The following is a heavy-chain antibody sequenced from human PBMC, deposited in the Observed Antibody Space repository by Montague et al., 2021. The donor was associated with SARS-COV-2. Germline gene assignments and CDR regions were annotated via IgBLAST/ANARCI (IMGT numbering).Heavy chain of an antibody. CDR2: ISYDGSNK. CDR1: GFTFSSYA. CDR3: ARDNYDYVWGSYRYIY. V-gene: IGHV3-30-3*01. J-gene: IGHJ4*02. Sequence: SLRLSFSASGFTFSSYAMHWVRQAPGKGLEWVAVISYDGSNKYYADSVKGRFTIFRDNSKNTLYLQMNSLRAEDTAVYYCARDNYDYVWGSYRYIYWGQGTLVTVSS. D-gene: IGHD3-16*02.